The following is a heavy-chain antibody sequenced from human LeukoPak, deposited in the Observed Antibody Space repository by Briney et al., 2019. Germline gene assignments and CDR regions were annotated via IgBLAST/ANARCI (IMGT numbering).Heavy chain of an antibody. CDR1: GYTFSSHA. D-gene: IGHD2-15*01. CDR2: INAGNGDT. Sequence: GASVKVSCKASGYTFSSHAVHWVRQAPGQRLEWMGWINAGNGDTKYSQKFQDRVTITRDTSASTAYMELSSLRSEDKAVYYCAIHCSGGSCSRSYYFDYWGQGTRVTVSS. CDR3: AIHCSGGSCSRSYYFDY. J-gene: IGHJ4*02. V-gene: IGHV1-3*01.